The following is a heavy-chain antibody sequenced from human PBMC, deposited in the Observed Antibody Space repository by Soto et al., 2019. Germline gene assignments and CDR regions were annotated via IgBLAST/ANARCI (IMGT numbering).Heavy chain of an antibody. V-gene: IGHV3-23*01. CDR3: AKPSNSNYLYFDY. Sequence: GGSLRLSCAASRFTFSSYAMTWVRQAPGKGLEWVSGISGSGGSTYYADSVKGRFTISRDNSKNMLYLQMNSLRAEDTAVYYCAKPSNSNYLYFDYWGQGTLVTVSS. J-gene: IGHJ4*02. D-gene: IGHD4-4*01. CDR1: RFTFSSYA. CDR2: ISGSGGST.